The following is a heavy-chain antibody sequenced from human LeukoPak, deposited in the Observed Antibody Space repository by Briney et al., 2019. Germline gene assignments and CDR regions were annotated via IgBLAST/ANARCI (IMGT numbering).Heavy chain of an antibody. J-gene: IGHJ4*02. D-gene: IGHD2-8*01. V-gene: IGHV1-2*02. CDR3: ARNAGDY. CDR2: INPNSGGS. Sequence: ASVKVSCKASGYTFTGYYMHWVRQTPGQGLEWMGWINPNSGGSNYAQKFQGRVTMTRDTSTSTVYMELSSLRSEDTAVYYCARNAGDYWGQGTLVTVSS. CDR1: GYTFTGYY.